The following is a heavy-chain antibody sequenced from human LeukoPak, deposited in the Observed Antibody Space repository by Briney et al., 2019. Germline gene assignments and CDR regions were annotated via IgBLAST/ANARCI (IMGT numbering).Heavy chain of an antibody. CDR2: IYYSGST. CDR1: GGSISSGGYY. Sequence: SQTLSLTCTVSGGSISSGGYYWIWIRQHPGKGLEWIGYIYYSGSTYYNPSLKSRVTISVDTSKNQFSLRLNSVTAADTAVYYCARRGWDSYSYYFDYWGQGTLVTVSS. V-gene: IGHV4-31*03. D-gene: IGHD1-26*01. CDR3: ARRGWDSYSYYFDY. J-gene: IGHJ4*02.